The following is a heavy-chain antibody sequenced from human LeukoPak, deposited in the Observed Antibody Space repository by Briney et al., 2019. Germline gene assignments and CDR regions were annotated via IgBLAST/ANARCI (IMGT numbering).Heavy chain of an antibody. D-gene: IGHD5/OR15-5a*01. Sequence: SETLSLTCTVSGGSISSGSYYWSWIRQPAGKGLEWIGRIYTSGSTNYNPSLKSRVTISVDTSKNQFSLKLSSVTAADTAVYYCAKSVGGRGLYDAFDIWGQGTMVTVSS. CDR2: IYTSGST. V-gene: IGHV4-61*02. CDR3: AKSVGGRGLYDAFDI. CDR1: GGSISSGSYY. J-gene: IGHJ3*02.